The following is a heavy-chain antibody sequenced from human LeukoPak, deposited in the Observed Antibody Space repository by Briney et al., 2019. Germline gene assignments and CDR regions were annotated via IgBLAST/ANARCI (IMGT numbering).Heavy chain of an antibody. CDR2: IIPIFGTA. J-gene: IGHJ5*02. D-gene: IGHD2-15*01. CDR1: GGTFSSYA. V-gene: IGHV1-69*06. Sequence: ASVKVSCKASGGTFSSYAISWVRQAPGQGLEWMGGIIPIFGTANYAQKFQGRVTITADKSTSTAYMELSSLRSEDTAVYYCARDRPDGYCSGGSCYSVDNWFDPWGQGTLVTVSS. CDR3: ARDRPDGYCSGGSCYSVDNWFDP.